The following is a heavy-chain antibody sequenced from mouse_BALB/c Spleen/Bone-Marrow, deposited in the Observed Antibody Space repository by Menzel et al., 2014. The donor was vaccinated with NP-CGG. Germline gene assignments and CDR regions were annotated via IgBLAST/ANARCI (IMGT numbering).Heavy chain of an antibody. CDR3: ARLNYYGNLFV. D-gene: IGHD1-1*01. CDR2: VNPDSSTI. CDR1: GFDFSRYW. Sequence: EVQLQQSGGGLVQPGGSLKLSCAASGFDFSRYWMSWVRQAPGKGLDWIGEVNPDSSTINYTPSLKDKFIISRDNAKNTLYLQMSKVRSEDTALYYCARLNYYGNLFVWGAGTTVTVSS. V-gene: IGHV4-1*02. J-gene: IGHJ1*01.